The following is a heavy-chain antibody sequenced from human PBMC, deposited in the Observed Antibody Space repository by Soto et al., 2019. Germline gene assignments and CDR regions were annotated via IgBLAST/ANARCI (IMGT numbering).Heavy chain of an antibody. CDR2: ISGYNGNT. CDR3: ARERALELGDY. D-gene: IGHD1-26*01. CDR1: VYTFTSYG. J-gene: IGHJ4*02. Sequence: QVQLVQSGAEVKTPGASVKVSCKASVYTFTSYGISWVRQAPGQGLEWMGWISGYNGNTNYAHKLQGRVTMTTDTSTITAYMELRSLISDDTAVYSCARERALELGDYCGQGTLVTVSS. V-gene: IGHV1-18*01.